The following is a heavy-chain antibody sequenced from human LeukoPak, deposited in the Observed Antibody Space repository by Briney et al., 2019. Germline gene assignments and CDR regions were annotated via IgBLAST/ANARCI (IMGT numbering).Heavy chain of an antibody. D-gene: IGHD3-10*01. J-gene: IGHJ4*02. CDR2: IKQDGSEK. V-gene: IGHV3-7*01. CDR1: GFTFSSYW. Sequence: GGSLRLSCAASGFTFSSYWMSWVRQAPGKGLEWVANIKQDGSEKYYVDSVKGRFTISRDNSKNTLYLQMNSLRAEDTAVYYCATPKRSGVSFDYWGQGTLVTVSS. CDR3: ATPKRSGVSFDY.